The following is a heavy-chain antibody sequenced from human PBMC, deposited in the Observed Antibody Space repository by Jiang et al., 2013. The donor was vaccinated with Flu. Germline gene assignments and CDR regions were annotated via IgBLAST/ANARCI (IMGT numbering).Heavy chain of an antibody. CDR3: AHSPDRGYSYGSRFPNWYFDL. J-gene: IGHJ2*01. CDR1: GFSLSTSGVG. V-gene: IGHV2-5*01. CDR2: IYWNDDK. Sequence: KPTQTLTLTCTFSGFSLSTSGVGVGWIRQPPGKALEWLALIYWNDDKRYSPSLKSRLTITKDTSKNQVVLTMTNMDPVDTATYYCAHSPDRGYSYGSRFPNWYFDLWGRGTLVAVSS. D-gene: IGHD5-18*01.